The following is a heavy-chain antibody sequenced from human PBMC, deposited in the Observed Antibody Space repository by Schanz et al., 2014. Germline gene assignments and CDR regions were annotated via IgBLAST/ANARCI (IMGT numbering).Heavy chain of an antibody. CDR3: ARVRGTKVDF. Sequence: EVQLVESGGGLVQPGGSLRLSCAASGFTFSSYSMNWVRQAPGQGLECVSYISGSSSTIYSTDSVKGRFTISRDNAKNSLFLQMNSQSDEDTAVYYCARVRGTKVDFWGQGTLVTVSS. D-gene: IGHD1-1*01. CDR1: GFTFSSYS. J-gene: IGHJ4*02. CDR2: ISGSSSTI. V-gene: IGHV3-48*02.